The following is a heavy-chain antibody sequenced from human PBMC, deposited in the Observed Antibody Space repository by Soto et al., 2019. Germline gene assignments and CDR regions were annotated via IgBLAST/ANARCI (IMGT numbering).Heavy chain of an antibody. Sequence: QVQLVESGGGLVKPGGSLRLSCAASGFTFSDYYMSWIRQSPGKGLEWVSYVSSSGSTIYYADSVKGRFTISRDNAKNSWYLQMHRLRAEDTAVYYCASWVRGVITWGSGYGMDVWGQGTTVTVSS. CDR3: ASWVRGVITWGSGYGMDV. D-gene: IGHD3-10*01. CDR2: VSSSGSTI. CDR1: GFTFSDYY. V-gene: IGHV3-11*01. J-gene: IGHJ6*02.